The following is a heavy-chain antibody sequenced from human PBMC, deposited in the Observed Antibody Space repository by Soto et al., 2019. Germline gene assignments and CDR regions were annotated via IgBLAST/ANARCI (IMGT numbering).Heavy chain of an antibody. CDR3: ARGPGSWYYYYMAV. D-gene: IGHD6-13*01. CDR1: GYTFTSYD. CDR2: INPNSGNT. J-gene: IGHJ6*03. Sequence: QVQLVQSGAEVKKPGASVKVSCKASGYTFTSYDINWVRQATGQGLEWMGWINPNSGNTGYAQKLQGRVTMTRNTSISTAYMELSSRRSEDTAVYYCARGPGSWYYYYMAVWGKGTTVTVSS. V-gene: IGHV1-8*01.